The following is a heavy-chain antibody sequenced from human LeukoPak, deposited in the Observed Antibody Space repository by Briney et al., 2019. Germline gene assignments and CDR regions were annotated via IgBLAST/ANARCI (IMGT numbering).Heavy chain of an antibody. J-gene: IGHJ3*02. CDR1: GFTFSSYS. D-gene: IGHD2-15*01. CDR3: ARGAATHDAFDI. CDR2: ISSSSSYI. Sequence: GGSLGLSCAASGFTFSSYSMNWVRQAPGKGLEWVSSISSSSSYIYYADSVKGRFTISRDNAKNSLYLQMNSLRAEDTAVYYCARGAATHDAFDIWGQGTMVTVSS. V-gene: IGHV3-21*01.